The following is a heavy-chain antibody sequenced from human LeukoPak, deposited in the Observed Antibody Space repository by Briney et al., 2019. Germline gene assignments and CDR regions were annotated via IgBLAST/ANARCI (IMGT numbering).Heavy chain of an antibody. Sequence: QAGGSLRLSCAASGFIFSNYAMTWVRQAPGKGLEWVSAITGSGGSTFYADSVKGRFTISRDSSKNTLYLQMNSLRGEDTAVYYCAKSRQEQQFFRFDSWGQGTLVTVSS. D-gene: IGHD6-13*01. CDR3: AKSRQEQQFFRFDS. CDR1: GFIFSNYA. CDR2: ITGSGGST. J-gene: IGHJ4*02. V-gene: IGHV3-23*01.